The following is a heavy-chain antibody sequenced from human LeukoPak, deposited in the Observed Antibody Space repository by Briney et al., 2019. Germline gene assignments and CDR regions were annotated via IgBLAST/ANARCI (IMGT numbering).Heavy chain of an antibody. J-gene: IGHJ5*02. CDR1: GVSISSTHW. CDR3: ARGRGNEAVAASNWFDP. V-gene: IGHV4-4*02. D-gene: IGHD6-19*01. CDR2: TDHRGRT. Sequence: PSGTLSLTCGVSGVSISSTHWWSWVRQPPGKGLEWIGDTDHRGRTNYNPSLERRAVISVDTSKNQFSLKLSSVTAADTAVYYCARGRGNEAVAASNWFDPWGQGTLVTVSS.